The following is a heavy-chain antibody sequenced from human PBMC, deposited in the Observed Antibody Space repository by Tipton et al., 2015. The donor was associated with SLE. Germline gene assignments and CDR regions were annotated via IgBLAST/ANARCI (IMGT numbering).Heavy chain of an antibody. CDR3: AGTSSSGWYVIDY. D-gene: IGHD6-19*01. Sequence: TLSLTCTIYGGSFSDYSWSWIRQPPGKGLEWIGEINHSGSTTYSPSLKSPVTMSMDTSKNQFSLKLSSVTAADTAVFYCAGTSSSGWYVIDYWGQGTLVTVSS. CDR1: GGSFSDYS. J-gene: IGHJ4*02. CDR2: INHSGST. V-gene: IGHV4-34*01.